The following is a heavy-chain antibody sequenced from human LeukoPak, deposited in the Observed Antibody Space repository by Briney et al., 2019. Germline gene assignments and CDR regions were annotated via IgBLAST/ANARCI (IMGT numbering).Heavy chain of an antibody. Sequence: SETLSLTCTVSGGSISSSSYYWGWIRQPPGKGLEWIGSIYYSGSTYYNPSLKSRVTISVDTSKNQFSLKLSSVTAADTAVYYCARTTYYDFWSGYLYPQRGYYYMDVWGKGTTVTVSS. CDR2: IYYSGST. V-gene: IGHV4-39*07. CDR1: GGSISSSSYY. D-gene: IGHD3-3*01. CDR3: ARTTYYDFWSGYLYPQRGYYYMDV. J-gene: IGHJ6*03.